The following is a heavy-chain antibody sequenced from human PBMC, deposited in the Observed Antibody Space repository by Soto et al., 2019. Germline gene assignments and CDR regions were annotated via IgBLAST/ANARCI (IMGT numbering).Heavy chain of an antibody. J-gene: IGHJ4*02. D-gene: IGHD1-1*01. CDR3: ARGQDGTNAY. Sequence: QVQLQQSGPGLVKSSQTLSLTCAISADSVCSYSTAWSWSRQSPSRGLEWLGRTYYRSKWYNDYAVSVRSRTTITVETSKNQCSLQLNSVTPEDTAVYYCARGQDGTNAYWGQGTLVTVSS. CDR1: ADSVCSYSTA. CDR2: TYYRSKWYN. V-gene: IGHV6-1*01.